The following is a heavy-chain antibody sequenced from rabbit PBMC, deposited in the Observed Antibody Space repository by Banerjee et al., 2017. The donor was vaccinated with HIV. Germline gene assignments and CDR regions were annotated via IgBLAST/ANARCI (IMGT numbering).Heavy chain of an antibody. CDR1: GFSFSSSYW. CDR3: ARNTANNYYYFKL. J-gene: IGHJ4*01. D-gene: IGHD8-1*01. Sequence: QQQLVESGGGLVQPEGSLTLTCTASGFSFSSSYWICWVRQAPGKGLELIACIYTSSGSTWYASWVNGRFTISRSTSLNTVDLKMTSLTAADTATYFCARNTANNYYYFKLWGPGTLVTVS. V-gene: IGHV1S43*01. CDR2: IYTSSGST.